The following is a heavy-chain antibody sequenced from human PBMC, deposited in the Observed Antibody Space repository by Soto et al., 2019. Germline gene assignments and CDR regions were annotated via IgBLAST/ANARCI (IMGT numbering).Heavy chain of an antibody. Sequence: PGGSLRLSCAASGFTFSSYSMNWVRQAPGKGLEWVSSISSSSSYIYYADSVKGRFTISRDNAKNSLYLQMNSLRAEDTAVYYCARDSSRFGEYLIDYWGQGTLVTVSS. CDR2: ISSSSSYI. J-gene: IGHJ4*02. CDR1: GFTFSSYS. D-gene: IGHD3-10*01. CDR3: ARDSSRFGEYLIDY. V-gene: IGHV3-21*01.